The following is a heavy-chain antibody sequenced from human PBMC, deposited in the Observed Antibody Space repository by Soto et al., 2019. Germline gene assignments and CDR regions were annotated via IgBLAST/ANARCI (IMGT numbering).Heavy chain of an antibody. CDR3: VRDGEGF. Sequence: PGGSLRLSCAASGFTFSSNWMHWVRRVPGRGLVWVSRINTDGSITDYVDSVKGRFTISRDNAKNTLYLQMNSLRVEDTAVCYCVRDGEGFWGQGTLVTVSS. V-gene: IGHV3-74*01. D-gene: IGHD2-21*01. J-gene: IGHJ4*02. CDR1: GFTFSSNW. CDR2: INTDGSIT.